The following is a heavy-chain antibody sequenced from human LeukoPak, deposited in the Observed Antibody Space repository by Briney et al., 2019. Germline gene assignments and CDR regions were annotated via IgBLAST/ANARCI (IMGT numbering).Heavy chain of an antibody. Sequence: PGGSLRLSCAASGFSFSSYAMRWVRQAPGKGLEWVSAISGSGGSTYYADSVKGRFTISRDNSKNTLYPQMNSLRAEDTAVYYCAKCPFYGDYSYFDYWGQGTLVTVSS. D-gene: IGHD4-17*01. CDR2: ISGSGGST. J-gene: IGHJ4*02. V-gene: IGHV3-23*01. CDR1: GFSFSSYA. CDR3: AKCPFYGDYSYFDY.